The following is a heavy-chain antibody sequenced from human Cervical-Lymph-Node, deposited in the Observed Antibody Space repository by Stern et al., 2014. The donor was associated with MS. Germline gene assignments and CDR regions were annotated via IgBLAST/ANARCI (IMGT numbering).Heavy chain of an antibody. CDR3: TRFLQSGWSDLFDS. Sequence: EVQLVESGGGLVQPGGSQRLSCVASGSTFSTSWMSWVRQAPGKGLEWVANIKRDGSEKYYLDSVKGRFTISRDNAKSSLYLEMNSLRAEDTAVYYCTRFLQSGWSDLFDSWGRGTLVTVSS. J-gene: IGHJ5*01. CDR2: IKRDGSEK. CDR1: GSTFSTSW. V-gene: IGHV3-7*01. D-gene: IGHD6-19*01.